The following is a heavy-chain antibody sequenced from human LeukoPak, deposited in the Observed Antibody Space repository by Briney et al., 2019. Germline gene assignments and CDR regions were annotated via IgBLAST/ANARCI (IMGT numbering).Heavy chain of an antibody. D-gene: IGHD2-2*02. CDR3: AREGSSTSCYKY. CDR2: INHSEST. V-gene: IGHV4-34*01. CDR1: GGSFSGYY. J-gene: IGHJ4*02. Sequence: SETLSLTCAVYGGSFSGYYWSWIRQPPGKGLEWIGEINHSESTNYNPSLKSRVTISVDTSKNQFSLKLSSVTAADTAVYYCAREGSSTSCYKYWGQGTLVTVSS.